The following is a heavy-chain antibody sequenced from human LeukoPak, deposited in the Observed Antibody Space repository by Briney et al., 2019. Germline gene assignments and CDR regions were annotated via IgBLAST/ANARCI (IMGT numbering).Heavy chain of an antibody. J-gene: IGHJ4*02. Sequence: GGSLRLSCAASGFTFDDYTMHWVRQAPGKGLEWVSLISWDGGSTYYADSVKGRFTISRDNSKNSLYLQMNSLRTEDTALYYCAKDRGYYDSSGYSEGYFDYWGQGTPVTVSS. D-gene: IGHD3-22*01. CDR2: ISWDGGST. V-gene: IGHV3-43*01. CDR1: GFTFDDYT. CDR3: AKDRGYYDSSGYSEGYFDY.